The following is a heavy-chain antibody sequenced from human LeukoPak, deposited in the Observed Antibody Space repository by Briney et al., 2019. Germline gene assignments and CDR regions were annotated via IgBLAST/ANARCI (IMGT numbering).Heavy chain of an antibody. CDR1: GFSFSGYG. V-gene: IGHV3-23*01. CDR3: AELGITMIGGV. D-gene: IGHD3-10*02. J-gene: IGHJ6*04. CDR2: ISGSGGST. Sequence: GGSLRLSCAASGFSFSGYGMSWVRQAPGKGLEWVSAISGSGGSTYYADSVKGRFTISRDNAKNSLYLQMNSLRAEDTAVYYCAELGITMIGGVWGKGTTVTISS.